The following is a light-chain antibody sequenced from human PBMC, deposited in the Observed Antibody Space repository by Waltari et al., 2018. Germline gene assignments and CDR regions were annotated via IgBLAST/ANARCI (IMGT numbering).Light chain of an antibody. V-gene: IGKV3-15*01. CDR3: QHYDNWPPYT. J-gene: IGKJ2*01. CDR2: DVS. CDR1: QSVSSN. Sequence: EIIMTQSPATLYLLPGERATLSCRASQSVSSNLAWYQQKPGQGPRLLMYDVSIRGTGVPARCSGSGSGTEFTLTISSLQSEDFAVYYCQHYDNWPPYTFGQGTKLEIK.